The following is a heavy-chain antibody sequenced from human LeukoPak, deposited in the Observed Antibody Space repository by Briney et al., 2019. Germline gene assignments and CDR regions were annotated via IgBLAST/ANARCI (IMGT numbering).Heavy chain of an antibody. J-gene: IGHJ3*02. D-gene: IGHD1-26*01. CDR1: GFTFSSYW. Sequence: GGSLRLSCAASGFTFSSYWMHWVRQAPGKGLVWVSRINSDGSSTSYADSVKGRFTISRDNAKNSLYLQMNSLRAEDTAVYYCASFVGATVWAFDIWGQGTMVTVSP. V-gene: IGHV3-74*01. CDR3: ASFVGATVWAFDI. CDR2: INSDGSST.